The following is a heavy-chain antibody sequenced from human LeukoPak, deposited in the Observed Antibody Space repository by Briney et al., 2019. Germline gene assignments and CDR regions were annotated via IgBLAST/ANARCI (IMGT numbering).Heavy chain of an antibody. V-gene: IGHV1-2*02. CDR1: GYTFSASL. Sequence: GASVKVSCKASGYTFSASLLHWVRQAPGQPLEWMGWINPNSGGTKYAQKFQGRVTQTTDTSISTAYMELSRLRSDDTAVYYCARGLFRLRYFDWLPQFYYFDYWGQGTLVTVSS. CDR3: ARGLFRLRYFDWLPQFYYFDY. CDR2: INPNSGGT. D-gene: IGHD3-9*01. J-gene: IGHJ4*02.